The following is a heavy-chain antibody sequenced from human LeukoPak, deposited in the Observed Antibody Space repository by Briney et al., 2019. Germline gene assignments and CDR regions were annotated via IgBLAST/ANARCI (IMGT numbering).Heavy chain of an antibody. CDR2: IRNKANSYAT. CDR1: GFTFSGSA. V-gene: IGHV3-73*01. J-gene: IGHJ4*02. CDR3: TRQDANSDY. Sequence: GGSLRLSCAASGFTFSGSAMHWVRQASGKGLEGVGRIRNKANSYATAYAASVKGRFIISRDDSKNTAYLQMNSLKTEDTAVYYCTRQDANSDYWGQGTLVTVSS.